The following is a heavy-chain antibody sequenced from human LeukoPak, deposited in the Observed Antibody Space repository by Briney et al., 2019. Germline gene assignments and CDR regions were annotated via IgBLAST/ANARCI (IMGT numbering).Heavy chain of an antibody. CDR1: GFTFSSYE. Sequence: GGSLRLSCAASGFTFSSYEMNWVRQAPGKGLEWVSYISSSGSTIYYADSVKGRFTISRDNAKNSLYLQMNSLRVEDTAVYYCARFHTGSYRGFDPWGQGTLVTVSS. V-gene: IGHV3-48*03. D-gene: IGHD1-26*01. CDR2: ISSSGSTI. CDR3: ARFHTGSYRGFDP. J-gene: IGHJ5*02.